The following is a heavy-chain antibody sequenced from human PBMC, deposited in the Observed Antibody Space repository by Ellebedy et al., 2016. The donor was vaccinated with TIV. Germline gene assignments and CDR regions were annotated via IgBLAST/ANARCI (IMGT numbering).Heavy chain of an antibody. CDR3: ARLNPSYYDILTGYTGDYYYYGMDV. J-gene: IGHJ6*02. CDR2: IYHSGST. CDR1: GGSISSSNW. D-gene: IGHD3-9*01. V-gene: IGHV4-4*02. Sequence: SETLSLTXAVSGGSISSSNWWSWVRQPPGKGLEWIGEIYHSGSTNYNPSLKSRVTISVDKSKNQFSLKLSSVTAADTAVYYCARLNPSYYDILTGYTGDYYYYGMDVWGQGTTVTVSS.